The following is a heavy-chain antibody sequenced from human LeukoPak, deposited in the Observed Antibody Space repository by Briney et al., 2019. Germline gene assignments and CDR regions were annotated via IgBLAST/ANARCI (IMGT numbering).Heavy chain of an antibody. D-gene: IGHD1-1*01. Sequence: PGGSLRLSCATSGFTFSNAWMNWVRQAPGKGLEWVSSITGSGTYIYYIDSVKGRFTISRDNAKSSLYLQMNSLRPEDTAVYYCAREDDFSSGMDVWGQGTTVTVSS. J-gene: IGHJ6*02. CDR3: AREDDFSSGMDV. CDR2: ITGSGTYI. CDR1: GFTFSNAW. V-gene: IGHV3-21*06.